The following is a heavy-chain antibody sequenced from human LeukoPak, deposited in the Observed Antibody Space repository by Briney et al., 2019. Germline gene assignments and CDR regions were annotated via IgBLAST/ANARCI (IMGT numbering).Heavy chain of an antibody. CDR3: ARPSIAAAGTGGGPHLYYFDY. CDR1: GYTFTNYG. V-gene: IGHV1-18*01. J-gene: IGHJ4*02. CDR2: ISANHGHT. Sequence: ASVKVSCKASGYTFTNYGFSWVRQAPGQGLEWMGWISANHGHTNYAQKFQGRVTMTRDTSISTAYMELSRLRSDDTAVYYCARPSIAAAGTGGGPHLYYFDYWGQGTLVTVSS. D-gene: IGHD6-13*01.